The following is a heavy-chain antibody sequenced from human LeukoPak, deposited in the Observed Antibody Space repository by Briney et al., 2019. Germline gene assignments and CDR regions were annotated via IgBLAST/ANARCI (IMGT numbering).Heavy chain of an antibody. J-gene: IGHJ3*02. CDR1: GYSISSGYY. D-gene: IGHD3-22*01. V-gene: IGHV4-38-2*02. CDR2: IYHSGST. Sequence: SETLSLTCTVSGYSISSGYYWGWIRQPPGKGLEWIGSIYHSGSTYYNPSLKSRVTISVDTSKNQSSLKLSSVTAADTAVYYCARKKTYYYDSSGYQTTDAFDIWGQGTMVTVSS. CDR3: ARKKTYYYDSSGYQTTDAFDI.